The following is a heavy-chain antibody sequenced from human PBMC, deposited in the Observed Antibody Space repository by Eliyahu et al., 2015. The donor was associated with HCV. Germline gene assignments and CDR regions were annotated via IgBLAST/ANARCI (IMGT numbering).Heavy chain of an antibody. D-gene: IGHD1-7*01. V-gene: IGHV3-48*01. Sequence: EVQLMESGGGLVQPGGSLRLSCAASGLTFSSYTMNWVRQAPGKGLEWISNISSSSSFIYYVDSVKGRFTISRDNAKNSLYLQMNSLRTEDTAIYYCARCLSETTGASDVWGQGTMVTVSS. CDR3: ARCLSETTGASDV. CDR2: ISSSSSFI. J-gene: IGHJ3*01. CDR1: GLTFSSYT.